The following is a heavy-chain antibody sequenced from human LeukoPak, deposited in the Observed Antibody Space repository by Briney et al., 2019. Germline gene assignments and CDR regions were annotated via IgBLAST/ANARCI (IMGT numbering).Heavy chain of an antibody. CDR1: GITLSNYG. V-gene: IGHV3-23*01. CDR2: ISGSGGRT. D-gene: IGHD3-10*01. J-gene: IGHJ4*02. Sequence: GGSLRLSCAVSGITLSNYGMSWVRQAPGRGLEWVAGISGSGGRTNYADSVKGRFTISRDSPKNTLYLQMNSLRAEDTAVYFCAKRGVVIRVVLVGFHKEAYYFDSWGQGALVTVSS. CDR3: AKRGVVIRVVLVGFHKEAYYFDS.